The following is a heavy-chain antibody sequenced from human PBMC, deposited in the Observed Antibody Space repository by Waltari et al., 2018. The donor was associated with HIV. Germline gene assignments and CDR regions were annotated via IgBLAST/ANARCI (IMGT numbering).Heavy chain of an antibody. CDR3: ARAQENSGGLAFQL. J-gene: IGHJ1*01. D-gene: IGHD2-15*01. V-gene: IGHV4-38-2*02. Sequence: QVQLQESGPGLVRPSETLSLNCTVSGYAIRSGFYWAWHRRPRGKGLEWIGSMFHSGSTYYNPSLKSRVTISIDVTKNRISLNLKSVTATDTALYYCARAQENSGGLAFQLWGLGTLVTVSS. CDR1: GYAIRSGFY. CDR2: MFHSGST.